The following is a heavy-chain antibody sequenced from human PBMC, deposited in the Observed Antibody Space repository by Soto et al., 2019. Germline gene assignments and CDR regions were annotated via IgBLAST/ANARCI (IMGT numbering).Heavy chain of an antibody. D-gene: IGHD6-19*01. J-gene: IGHJ6*02. CDR3: ANEGAGVIEYYYYYGMDV. V-gene: IGHV3-23*01. CDR1: GFTFSSYA. Sequence: EVQLLESGGGLVQPGGSLRLSCAASGFTFSSYAMSWVRQAPGKGLEWVSAISGSGGSTYYADSVKGRFTISRDNSKNTLYLQMNSLRAEDTAVYYWANEGAGVIEYYYYYGMDVWGQGTTVTVSS. CDR2: ISGSGGST.